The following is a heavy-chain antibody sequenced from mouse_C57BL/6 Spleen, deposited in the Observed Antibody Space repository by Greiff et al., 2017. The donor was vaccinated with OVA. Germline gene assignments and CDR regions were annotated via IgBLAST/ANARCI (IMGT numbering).Heavy chain of an antibody. J-gene: IGHJ3*01. CDR3: APNDGYYLPWFAY. V-gene: IGHV1-39*01. CDR2: INPNYGTT. CDR1: GYSFTDYN. Sequence: VQLKESGPELVKPGASVKISCKASGYSFTDYNMNWVKQSNGKSLEWIGVINPNYGTTSYNQKFKGKATLTVDQSSSTAYMQLNSLTSEDSAVYYCAPNDGYYLPWFAYWGQGTLVTVSA. D-gene: IGHD2-3*01.